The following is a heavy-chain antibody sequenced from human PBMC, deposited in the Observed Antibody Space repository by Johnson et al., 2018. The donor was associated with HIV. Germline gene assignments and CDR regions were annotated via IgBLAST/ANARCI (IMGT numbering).Heavy chain of an antibody. Sequence: HVQLVESGGGVVQPGRSPRLSCAASEFTFSTFSRNAMHWVRQAPGKGLEWVAVISYDGSYKDYADSVKGRFTISRDNSKNTLFLPMNSLRLEDTAVYYCVRGRGQPFLEWLLVGGGFDMWGQGTMVTVSS. V-gene: IGHV3-30*04. D-gene: IGHD3-3*02. CDR2: ISYDGSYK. CDR3: VRGRGQPFLEWLLVGGGFDM. J-gene: IGHJ3*02. CDR1: EFTFSTFSRNA.